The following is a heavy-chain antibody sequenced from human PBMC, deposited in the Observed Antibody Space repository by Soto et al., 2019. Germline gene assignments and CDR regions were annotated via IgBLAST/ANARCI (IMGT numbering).Heavy chain of an antibody. CDR2: IYYSGST. CDR3: ARWWSGSRQGFDP. D-gene: IGHD3-3*01. V-gene: IGHV4-31*03. J-gene: IGHJ5*02. CDR1: GGSISSDNYY. Sequence: QVQLQESGPGLVKPSQTLSLTCTVSGGSISSDNYYWSWIRQHPGKGLEWIGYIYYSGSTYYNPSLKSRVTISVDTSKHQFSLKLSSVTAADTAVYYCARWWSGSRQGFDPWGQGTLVTVSS.